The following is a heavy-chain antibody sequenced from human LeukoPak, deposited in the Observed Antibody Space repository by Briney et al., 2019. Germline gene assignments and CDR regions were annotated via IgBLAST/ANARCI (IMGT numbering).Heavy chain of an antibody. CDR3: ARVPRIAVAGNDY. V-gene: IGHV1-46*01. J-gene: IGHJ4*02. D-gene: IGHD6-19*01. Sequence: ASVKVSCKASGNTFTSYYIHWVRQAPGQGLEWMGIINPSGGSTNYARKFQGRVTMTRDTSTSTVYMELSSLRSEDTAVYYCARVPRIAVAGNDYWGQGTLVTVSS. CDR2: INPSGGST. CDR1: GNTFTSYY.